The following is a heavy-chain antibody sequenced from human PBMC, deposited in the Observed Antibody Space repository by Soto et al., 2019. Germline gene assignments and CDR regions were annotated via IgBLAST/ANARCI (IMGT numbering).Heavy chain of an antibody. D-gene: IGHD3-3*01. Sequence: ASVKVSCKAYRYTFTSYYMHWVRQAPGQGLEWMGIINPSDGSTSITQRFQGRVTMTSDTSTSTVYMELRSLRSEDTAVYYCAISGSFGVVRYGMDVWGQGTTVTVSS. V-gene: IGHV1-46*01. CDR2: INPSDGST. CDR1: RYTFTSYY. J-gene: IGHJ6*02. CDR3: AISGSFGVVRYGMDV.